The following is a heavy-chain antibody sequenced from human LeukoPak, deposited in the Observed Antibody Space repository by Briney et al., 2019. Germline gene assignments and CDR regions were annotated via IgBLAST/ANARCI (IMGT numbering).Heavy chain of an antibody. Sequence: SETLSLTCTVSGGSISSYYWSWIRQPPGKGLEWIGYIYYSGSTNYNPSLKSRVTISVDTSKNQFSLKLSSVTAADTAVYYCVGTMIVVVSVKPFDYWGQGTLVTVSS. V-gene: IGHV4-59*12. CDR3: VGTMIVVVSVKPFDY. J-gene: IGHJ4*02. D-gene: IGHD3-22*01. CDR1: GGSISSYY. CDR2: IYYSGST.